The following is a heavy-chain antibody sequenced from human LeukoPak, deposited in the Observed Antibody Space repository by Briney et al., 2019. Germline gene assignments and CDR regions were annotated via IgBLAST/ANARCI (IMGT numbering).Heavy chain of an antibody. CDR3: ARHAYYGSGYDY. CDR1: GFTVSSNY. V-gene: IGHV3-66*04. CDR2: IYSGGST. J-gene: IGHJ4*02. Sequence: GGSLRLSCAASGFTVSSNYMSWVRQAPGKGLEWVSVIYSGGSTYYADSVKGRFTISRDNSKNTLYLQMNSLRAEDTAVYYCARHAYYGSGYDYWGQGTLVTVSS. D-gene: IGHD3-10*01.